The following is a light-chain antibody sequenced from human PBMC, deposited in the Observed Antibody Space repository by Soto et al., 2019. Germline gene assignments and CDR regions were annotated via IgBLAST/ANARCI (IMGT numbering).Light chain of an antibody. Sequence: QSALTQPASVSGSIGQSITISCTGTSSDVGSYNLVSWYQQHPGKAPKLMIYEGTKRPSGASNRFPGSKSGNTASLTISGLQAEDEADYYCCSYSGSSYVFGTGTKVTVL. CDR2: EGT. V-gene: IGLV2-23*01. CDR1: SSDVGSYNL. CDR3: CSYSGSSYV. J-gene: IGLJ1*01.